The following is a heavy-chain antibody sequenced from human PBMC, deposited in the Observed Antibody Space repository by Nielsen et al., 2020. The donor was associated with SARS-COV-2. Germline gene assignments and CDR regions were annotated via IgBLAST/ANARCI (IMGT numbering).Heavy chain of an antibody. V-gene: IGHV3-30*03. CDR1: GFSISRYG. J-gene: IGHJ6*03. D-gene: IGHD6-6*01. CDR3: VRDAYSSSPPYYYYYMDV. CDR2: ISYDGSVR. Sequence: GESLKISCEASGFSISRYGMHWVRQAPGKGLEWVTFISYDGSVRYYADSVKGRFTISRDNSKNTLYLQMNSLTAEDTAVYYCVRDAYSSSPPYYYYYMDVWGKGTTVTVSS.